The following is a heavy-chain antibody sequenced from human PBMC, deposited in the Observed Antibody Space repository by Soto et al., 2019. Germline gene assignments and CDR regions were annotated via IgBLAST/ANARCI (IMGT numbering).Heavy chain of an antibody. Sequence: ASVKVSCKASGYTFTGYYMHWVRQAPGQGLEWMGWINPNSGGTNYAQKFQGWVTMTRDTSISTAYMELSRLRSDDTAVYYCARDLHRLRFLEWLPSTPNYYYYYGMDVWGQGTTVTVS. CDR3: ARDLHRLRFLEWLPSTPNYYYYYGMDV. D-gene: IGHD3-3*01. CDR1: GYTFTGYY. CDR2: INPNSGGT. J-gene: IGHJ6*02. V-gene: IGHV1-2*04.